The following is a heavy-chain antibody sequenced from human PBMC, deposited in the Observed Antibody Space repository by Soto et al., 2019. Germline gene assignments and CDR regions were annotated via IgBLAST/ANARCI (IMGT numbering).Heavy chain of an antibody. Sequence: GASVKVFCKASGYTFTGYYMHWVRQAPGQGLEWMGWINPNSGGTNYAQKFQGWVTMTRDTSISTAYMELSRLRSDDTAVYYCARDIGTYYYGSGSYYNYYMDVWGKGTTVTVSS. CDR2: INPNSGGT. CDR3: ARDIGTYYYGSGSYYNYYMDV. J-gene: IGHJ6*03. V-gene: IGHV1-2*04. CDR1: GYTFTGYY. D-gene: IGHD3-10*01.